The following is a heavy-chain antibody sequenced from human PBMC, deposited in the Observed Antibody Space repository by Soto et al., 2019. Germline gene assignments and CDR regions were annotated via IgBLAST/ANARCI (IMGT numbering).Heavy chain of an antibody. D-gene: IGHD3-9*01. CDR3: VRVFDTYYFDL. CDR2: VSYDGSNK. CDR1: GFTFSTYN. V-gene: IGHV3-30*04. J-gene: IGHJ4*02. Sequence: PGGSLRLSCAASGFTFSTYNMHWVRQAPGKGLEWVAVVSYDGSNKYYADPVKGRFTISRDNSKNTLYLQMNSLRAENTAVYYCVRVFDTYYFDLWGQGNMVTVSS.